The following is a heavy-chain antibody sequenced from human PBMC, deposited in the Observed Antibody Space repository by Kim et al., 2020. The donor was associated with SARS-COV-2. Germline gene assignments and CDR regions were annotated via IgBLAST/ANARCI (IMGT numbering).Heavy chain of an antibody. D-gene: IGHD3-9*01. V-gene: IGHV3-66*02. CDR2: IYSGGST. Sequence: GGSLRLSCAASGFTVSSNYMSWVRQAPGKGLEWVSVIYSGGSTYYADSVKGRFTISRDNSKNTLYLQMNSLRAEDTAVYYCARDSPRYYDILTGYYLLPYFDYWGQGTLVTVSS. CDR3: ARDSPRYYDILTGYYLLPYFDY. J-gene: IGHJ4*02. CDR1: GFTVSSNY.